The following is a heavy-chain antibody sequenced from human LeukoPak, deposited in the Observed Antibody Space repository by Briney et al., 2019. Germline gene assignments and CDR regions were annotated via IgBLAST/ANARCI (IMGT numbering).Heavy chain of an antibody. CDR2: ISYDGSNK. Sequence: GGSLRLSCAASGFTFSSYAMHWVRQAPGKGLEWVAVISYDGSNKYYADSVKGRFTISRDNSKNTLYLQMNSLRAEDTAVYYCARDSRVLRYWGQGTLVTVSS. CDR3: ARDSRVLRY. D-gene: IGHD2/OR15-2a*01. V-gene: IGHV3-30*04. J-gene: IGHJ4*02. CDR1: GFTFSSYA.